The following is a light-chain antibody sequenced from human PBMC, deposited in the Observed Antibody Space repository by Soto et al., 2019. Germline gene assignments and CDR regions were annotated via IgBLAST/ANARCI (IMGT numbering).Light chain of an antibody. CDR2: RNN. V-gene: IGLV1-47*01. CDR3: AAWDDSLSVV. Sequence: QSVLTQPPSASGTPGQRVTISCSGSSSNIGSNYVYWYQQLPGTAPKLLIYRNNQRPSGVPDRFSGSKSGTSASLAISGLRSEDEASYYCAAWDDSLSVVFGGGTKLTVL. CDR1: SSNIGSNY. J-gene: IGLJ2*01.